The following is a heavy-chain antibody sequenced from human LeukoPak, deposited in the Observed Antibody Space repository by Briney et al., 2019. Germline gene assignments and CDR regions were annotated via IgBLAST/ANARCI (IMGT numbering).Heavy chain of an antibody. J-gene: IGHJ3*02. D-gene: IGHD3-10*01. CDR2: ISSSGSTI. Sequence: GGSLRLSCAASGFTFSSYEMNWVRQAPGKGLEWVSYISSSGSTIYYADSVKGRFTISRDNAKNSLYLQMNSLRAEDTAVYYCARDRGPEGGDYGSGSRAFDIWGQGTMVTVSS. V-gene: IGHV3-48*03. CDR3: ARDRGPEGGDYGSGSRAFDI. CDR1: GFTFSSYE.